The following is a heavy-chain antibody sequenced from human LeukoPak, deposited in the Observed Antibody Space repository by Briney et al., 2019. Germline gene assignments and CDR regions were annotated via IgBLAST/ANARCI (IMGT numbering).Heavy chain of an antibody. D-gene: IGHD6-19*01. CDR1: GFIFAGYT. CDR3: ASRRSGWPNDAFDI. CDR2: ISPSGGNT. V-gene: IGHV3-48*01. J-gene: IGHJ3*02. Sequence: GGSLRLSCAGSGFIFAGYTMNWVRQAPGKGLQWLAYISPSGGNTLYADSVKGRFTISRDNVKNVVYLQMNSLTPEDTALYYCASRRSGWPNDAFDIWGQGTMVTVTS.